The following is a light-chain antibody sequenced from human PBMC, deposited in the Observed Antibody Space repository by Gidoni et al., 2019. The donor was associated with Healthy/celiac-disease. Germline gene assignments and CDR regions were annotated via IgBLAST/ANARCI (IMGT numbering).Light chain of an antibody. Sequence: EIVMTQSPATLSVSPGERATLSCRASQSVSSNLARYQQKPGQAPRLLIYGASTRATGIPARFSGSGSGTEFTLTISSLQSEDFAVYSCQQYNNWPRTFGQGTKVEIK. CDR2: GAS. J-gene: IGKJ1*01. CDR3: QQYNNWPRT. V-gene: IGKV3-15*01. CDR1: QSVSSN.